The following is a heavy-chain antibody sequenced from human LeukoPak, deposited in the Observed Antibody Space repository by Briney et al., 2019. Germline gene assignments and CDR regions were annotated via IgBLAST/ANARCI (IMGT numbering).Heavy chain of an antibody. CDR1: GFTFSSYG. J-gene: IGHJ4*02. Sequence: GGSLGLSCAASGFTFSSYGMHWVRQVSGKGMVWVSRINSDGSDTYYADSVKGRFTISRDNAKNTLYLQMNSLRAEDTAVYYCARRMVTLDYWGQGSLVTVSS. CDR2: INSDGSDT. V-gene: IGHV3-74*01. D-gene: IGHD4-23*01. CDR3: ARRMVTLDY.